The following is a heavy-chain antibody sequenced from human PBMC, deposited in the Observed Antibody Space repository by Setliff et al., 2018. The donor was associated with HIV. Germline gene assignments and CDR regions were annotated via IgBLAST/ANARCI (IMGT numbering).Heavy chain of an antibody. Sequence: PSETLSLTCTVSGVSISNYYWSWIRQPPGKGLEWIGYMYYSGNTNYNPSLKSRVTISVDTSKSQFSLKVTSVTAADTAVYYCVTSSSWSSRLNFWGQGMLVTVSS. CDR3: VTSSSWSSRLNF. CDR1: GVSISNYY. V-gene: IGHV4-59*12. J-gene: IGHJ4*02. CDR2: MYYSGNT. D-gene: IGHD6-13*01.